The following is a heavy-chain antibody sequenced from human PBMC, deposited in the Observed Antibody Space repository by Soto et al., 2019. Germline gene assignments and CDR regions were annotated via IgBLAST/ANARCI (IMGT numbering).Heavy chain of an antibody. CDR3: ARTLYYYGSGSYPYYFDY. CDR1: GGTFSSYA. V-gene: IGHV1-69*13. J-gene: IGHJ4*02. D-gene: IGHD3-10*01. CDR2: IIPIFGTA. Sequence: SVKVSCKASGGTFSSYAISWVRQAPGQGLEWMGGIIPIFGTANYAQKFQGRVTITADESTSTAYMELSSLRSEDTAVYYCARTLYYYGSGSYPYYFDYWGQGTLVTVSS.